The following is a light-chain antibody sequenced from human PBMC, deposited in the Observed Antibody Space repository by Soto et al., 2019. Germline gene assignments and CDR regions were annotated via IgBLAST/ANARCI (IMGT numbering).Light chain of an antibody. CDR2: DVS. Sequence: QSALTQPASVSGSPGQSITISCTGTSSDVGGYNYVSWYQQHPGKAPKLMIYDVSNRPSGVSNRFSGSKSGNTASLTISGLQAEDDADYYCSSYTSSSTQVFGSGTKLIVL. J-gene: IGLJ2*01. CDR3: SSYTSSSTQV. CDR1: SSDVGGYNY. V-gene: IGLV2-14*01.